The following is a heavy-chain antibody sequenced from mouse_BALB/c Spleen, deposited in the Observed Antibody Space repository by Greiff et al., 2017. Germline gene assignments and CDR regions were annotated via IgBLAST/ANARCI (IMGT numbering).Heavy chain of an antibody. CDR2: ISSGSSTI. V-gene: IGHV5-17*02. D-gene: IGHD2-10*02. CDR1: GFTFSSFG. J-gene: IGHJ4*01. CDR3: ARGYGNFYYAMDY. Sequence: EVKVVESGGGLVQPGGSRKLSCAASGFTFSSFGMHWVRQAPEKGLEWVAYISSGSSTIYYADTVKGRFTISRDNPKNTLFLQMTSLRSEDTAMYYCARGYGNFYYAMDYWGQGTSVTVSS.